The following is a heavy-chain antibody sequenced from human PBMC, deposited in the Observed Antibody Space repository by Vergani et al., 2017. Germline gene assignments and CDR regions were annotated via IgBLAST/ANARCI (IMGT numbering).Heavy chain of an antibody. CDR3: ARDGLWWLRQIDS. CDR2: IYDSGVT. Sequence: QVQLQESGPGLVKPSETLTLTCSVPGDSMNTYYWTWIRQPPGKGLEWIGYIYDSGVTKFNPSLKSRVTMSLDTFKNQFSLKLYSVTAADTAVYYGARDGLWWLRQIDSWGQGTLVTVSS. J-gene: IGHJ4*02. CDR1: GDSMNTYY. V-gene: IGHV4-59*01. D-gene: IGHD2-21*01.